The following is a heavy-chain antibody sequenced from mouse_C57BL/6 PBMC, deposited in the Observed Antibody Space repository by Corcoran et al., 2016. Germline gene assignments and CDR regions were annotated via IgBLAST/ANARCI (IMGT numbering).Heavy chain of an antibody. CDR3: ATLDSSGYVWFAY. CDR2: INPNNGGT. Sequence: EVQLQQSGPELVKPGASVKISCKASGYTFTDYYMNWVKQSHGKSLEWIGDINPNNGGTSYNQKFKGKATLTVDKSSSTAYMELRSLTSEDSAVYYCATLDSSGYVWFAYWGQGTLVTVSA. D-gene: IGHD3-2*02. J-gene: IGHJ3*01. CDR1: GYTFTDYY. V-gene: IGHV1-26*01.